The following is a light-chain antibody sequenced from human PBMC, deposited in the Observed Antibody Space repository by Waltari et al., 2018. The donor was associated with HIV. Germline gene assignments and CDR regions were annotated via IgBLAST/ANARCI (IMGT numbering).Light chain of an antibody. V-gene: IGLV2-11*01. Sequence: QSALTQPRSVSGSPGPSVTISCTGTSRDVGTSNYSSWYQQHPGKAPKLILYDVSKRPSGVPDRFSGSKSGNTASLTISGLRVEDEVDYYCCSYAGSSFYVFGTGTQVTVL. CDR1: SRDVGTSNY. J-gene: IGLJ1*01. CDR2: DVS. CDR3: CSYAGSSFYV.